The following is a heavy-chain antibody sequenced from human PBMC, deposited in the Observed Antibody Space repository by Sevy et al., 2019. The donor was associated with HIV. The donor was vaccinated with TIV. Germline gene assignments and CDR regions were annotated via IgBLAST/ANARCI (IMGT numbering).Heavy chain of an antibody. CDR1: GFTFSNAW. CDR2: IKSKTDGGTT. Sequence: GGSLRLSCAASGFTFSNAWMSWVRQAPGKGLEWVGRIKSKTDGGTTDYAAPVKGRFTISRDDSKNKLYLQMNSLKTEDTAVYYCTSPLYCSSTSCYGHYYYGMDVWGQGTTVTVSS. J-gene: IGHJ6*02. V-gene: IGHV3-15*01. CDR3: TSPLYCSSTSCYGHYYYGMDV. D-gene: IGHD2-2*01.